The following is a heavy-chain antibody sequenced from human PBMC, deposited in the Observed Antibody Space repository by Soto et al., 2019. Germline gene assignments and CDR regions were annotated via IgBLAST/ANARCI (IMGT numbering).Heavy chain of an antibody. CDR3: AHVNVRFLEWSHFDP. D-gene: IGHD3-3*01. V-gene: IGHV2-5*01. Sequence: SGPTLVNPTQTLTLTCTFSGFSLSTSGVGVGWIRQPPGKALEWLALIYWNDDKRYSPSLKSRLTITKDTSKNQVVLTMSNMDPVDTATYYCAHVNVRFLEWSHFDPWGQGTLVTVSS. CDR1: GFSLSTSGVG. CDR2: IYWNDDK. J-gene: IGHJ5*02.